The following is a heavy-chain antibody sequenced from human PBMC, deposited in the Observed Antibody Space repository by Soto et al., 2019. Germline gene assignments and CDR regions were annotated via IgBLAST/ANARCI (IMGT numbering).Heavy chain of an antibody. Sequence: ASVKVSCKASGYTFTGYYMHWVRQAPGQGLEWMGWINPNSGGTNYAQKFQGWVTMTRDTSISTAYMELSRLRSDDTAVYYCARDSGREGTTNNWFDPWGQGTLVPVSS. J-gene: IGHJ5*02. CDR2: INPNSGGT. V-gene: IGHV1-2*04. D-gene: IGHD1-1*01. CDR3: ARDSGREGTTNNWFDP. CDR1: GYTFTGYY.